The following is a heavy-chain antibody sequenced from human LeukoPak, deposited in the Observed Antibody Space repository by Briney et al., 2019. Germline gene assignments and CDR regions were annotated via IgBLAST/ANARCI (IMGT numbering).Heavy chain of an antibody. CDR1: GGSISSNY. V-gene: IGHV4-4*07. CDR2: IYTSGGT. J-gene: IGHJ2*01. Sequence: PSETLSLTCTVSGGSISSNYWSWIRQPAGKGLEWIGRIYTSGGTNYNPSLKSRVTMSVDTSKNQFSLNLSSVTAADTAVYYCARNTYYNILTGYYGYFDLWGRGTLVTVSS. D-gene: IGHD3-9*01. CDR3: ARNTYYNILTGYYGYFDL.